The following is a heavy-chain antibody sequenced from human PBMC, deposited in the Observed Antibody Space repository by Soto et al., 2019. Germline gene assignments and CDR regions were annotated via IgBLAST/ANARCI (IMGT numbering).Heavy chain of an antibody. CDR1: GYTFTRCG. J-gene: IGHJ6*02. Sequence: ASVKVSCKASGYTFTRCGISWVRQAPGQGLEWMGWISTYNGNTNYAQKLQGRVTMTKDTSTSTVYMDLSSLKASDTAMYYCARPHSSHGSYLNWGLGVWGQGTTVTVSS. CDR3: ARPHSSHGSYLNWGLGV. D-gene: IGHD1-26*01. CDR2: ISTYNGNT. V-gene: IGHV1-18*01.